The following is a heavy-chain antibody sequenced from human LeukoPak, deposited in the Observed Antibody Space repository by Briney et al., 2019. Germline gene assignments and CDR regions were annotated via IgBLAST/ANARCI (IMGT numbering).Heavy chain of an antibody. CDR2: ISSSSSYI. J-gene: IGHJ4*02. CDR3: ASRDY. CDR1: GFTFNNFA. V-gene: IGHV3-21*01. Sequence: PGGSLRLSCVASGFTFNNFAMTWVRQAPGKGLEWVSSISSSSSYIYYADSVKGRFTISRDNAKNSLYLQMNSLRAEDTAVYYCASRDYWGQGTLVTVSS.